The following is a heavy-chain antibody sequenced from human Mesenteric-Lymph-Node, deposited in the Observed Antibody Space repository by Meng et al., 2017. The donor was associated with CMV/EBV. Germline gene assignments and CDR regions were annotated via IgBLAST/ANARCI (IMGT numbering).Heavy chain of an antibody. D-gene: IGHD3-10*01. Sequence: ASVKVSCKASGYTFTGYYMHWVRQAPGQGLEWMGWISAYNGKTNYAQNVQDRITMTTDTSTNTAYMDLRSLRSDDTAVYYCARDGYYYGSGSTGIDYWGQGTLVTVSS. CDR1: GYTFTGYY. J-gene: IGHJ4*02. CDR3: ARDGYYYGSGSTGIDY. V-gene: IGHV1-18*04. CDR2: ISAYNGKT.